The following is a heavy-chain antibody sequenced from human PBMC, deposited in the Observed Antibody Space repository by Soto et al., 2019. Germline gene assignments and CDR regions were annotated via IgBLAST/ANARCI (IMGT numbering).Heavy chain of an antibody. CDR2: ISSTTNYI. Sequence: GGSLRLSCAASGFTFTRYSMDWVRQAPGKGLEWVSSISSTTNYIYYGDSMKGRFTISRDNAKNSLYPEMNSLRAEDTAVYYCARESEDLTSNFDYWGQGTLVTVSS. CDR1: GFTFTRYS. J-gene: IGHJ4*02. V-gene: IGHV3-21*06. CDR3: ARESEDLTSNFDY.